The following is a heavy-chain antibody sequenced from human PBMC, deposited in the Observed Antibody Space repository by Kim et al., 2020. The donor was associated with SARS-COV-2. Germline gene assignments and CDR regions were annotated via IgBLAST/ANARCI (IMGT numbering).Heavy chain of an antibody. V-gene: IGHV3-53*01. CDR2: ISGGGNT. D-gene: IGHD6-19*01. J-gene: IGHJ3*02. CDR1: GFTITSNS. CDR3: ARDRRAGTPDTIDI. Sequence: GGSLRLSCEASGFTITSNSMSWVRQSPRKGLEWVSLISGGGNTYYAASVRGRFTISRDISKNTVYLQMNNLRAEETAVYYCARDRRAGTPDTIDIWGQG.